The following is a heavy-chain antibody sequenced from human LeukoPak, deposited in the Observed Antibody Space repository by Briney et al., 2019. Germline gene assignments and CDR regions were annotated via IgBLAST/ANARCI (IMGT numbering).Heavy chain of an antibody. CDR2: ISSSGSII. J-gene: IGHJ3*02. CDR1: GFTFSSYE. Sequence: GGSLRLSCAASGFTFSSYEMNWVRQAPGKGLEWVSYISSSGSIIYYTDSVKGRFTISRDSAKNSLYLQMNSLRAEDTAVYYCARGAYYYASSGYYGAFDIWGQGTMVTVSS. V-gene: IGHV3-48*03. D-gene: IGHD3-22*01. CDR3: ARGAYYYASSGYYGAFDI.